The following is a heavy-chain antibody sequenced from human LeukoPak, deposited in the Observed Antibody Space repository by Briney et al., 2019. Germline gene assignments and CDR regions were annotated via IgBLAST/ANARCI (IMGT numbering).Heavy chain of an antibody. Sequence: SKTLSLTCTVSGGSISSYYWSWIRQPPGKGLEWIGYIYYSGSTNYNPSLKSRVTISVDTSKNQFSLKLSSVTAADTAVYYCARDYGGNRVMGYYYGMDVWGQGTTVTVSS. J-gene: IGHJ6*02. CDR2: IYYSGST. CDR3: ARDYGGNRVMGYYYGMDV. V-gene: IGHV4-59*01. D-gene: IGHD4-23*01. CDR1: GGSISSYY.